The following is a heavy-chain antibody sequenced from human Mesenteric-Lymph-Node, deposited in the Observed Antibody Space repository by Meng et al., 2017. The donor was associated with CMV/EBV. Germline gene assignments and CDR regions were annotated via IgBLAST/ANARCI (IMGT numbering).Heavy chain of an antibody. D-gene: IGHD3-22*01. CDR2: INPSGGST. J-gene: IGHJ4*02. CDR3: ARAADNNGYYYDY. V-gene: IGHV1-46*01. Sequence: ASVKVSCKASGYTFTSYYMHWVRQAPGQGLEWMGIINPSGGSTSYAQKFQGRVTMTRDTSIATAYMELSSLNSDDTAVYYCARAADNNGYYYDYWGQGTLVTVSS. CDR1: GYTFTSYY.